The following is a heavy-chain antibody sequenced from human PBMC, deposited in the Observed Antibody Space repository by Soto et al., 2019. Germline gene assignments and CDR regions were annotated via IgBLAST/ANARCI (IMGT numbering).Heavy chain of an antibody. V-gene: IGHV3-48*03. J-gene: IGHJ6*02. D-gene: IGHD1-26*01. CDR2: ISSSGSTI. CDR3: ARDVGAGELLPLYYYYYGMDV. Sequence: GSLRLSCAASGFTFSSYEMNWVRQAPGKGLEWVSYISSSGSTIYYANSVKGRFTISRDNAKNSLYLQMNSLRAEDTAVYYCARDVGAGELLPLYYYYYGMDVWGQGTTVTVSS. CDR1: GFTFSSYE.